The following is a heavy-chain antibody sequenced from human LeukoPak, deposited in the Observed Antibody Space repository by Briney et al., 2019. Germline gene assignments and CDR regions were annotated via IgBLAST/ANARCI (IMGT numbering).Heavy chain of an antibody. V-gene: IGHV3-23*01. J-gene: IGHJ4*02. CDR2: ISGSGGST. CDR1: GFTFSSYA. Sequence: PGGSLRLSCAASGFTFSSYAMSWVRQAPGKGLEWVSAISGSGGSTYYADSVKGRFTISRDNSKNTLYLQMNSLRAEDTAVYYCAKDPPRGYCSGGSCYSVPFFDYWGQGPLVTVSS. D-gene: IGHD2-15*01. CDR3: AKDPPRGYCSGGSCYSVPFFDY.